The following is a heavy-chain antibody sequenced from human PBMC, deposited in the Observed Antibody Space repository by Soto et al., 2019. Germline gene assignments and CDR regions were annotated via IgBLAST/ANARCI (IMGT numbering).Heavy chain of an antibody. CDR1: GFTFSDHY. CDR3: VRSGDTSNLLDY. J-gene: IGHJ4*02. D-gene: IGHD2-21*02. Sequence: LRLSCAASGFTFSDHYMSWIRQAPGKGLEWIGYSSNSGSFTRYADSVKGRFSISRDNAKNSLYLQINSLRGDDTAVYYCVRSGDTSNLLDYWGQGTPATVSS. V-gene: IGHV3-11*06. CDR2: SSNSGSFT.